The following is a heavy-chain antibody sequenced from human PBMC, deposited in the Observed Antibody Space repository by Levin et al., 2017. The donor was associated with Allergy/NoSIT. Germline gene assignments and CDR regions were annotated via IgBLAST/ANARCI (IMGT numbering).Heavy chain of an antibody. V-gene: IGHV3-23*01. J-gene: IGHJ4*02. CDR1: GFTFSSYA. CDR3: AKDSTLYYYGSGSYSSTLLCFDY. CDR2: ISGSGGST. D-gene: IGHD3-10*01. Sequence: GESLKISCAASGFTFSSYAMSWVRQAPGKGLEWVSAISGSGGSTYYADSVKGRFTISRDNSKNTLYLQMNSLRAEDTAVYYCAKDSTLYYYGSGSYSSTLLCFDYWGQGTLVTVSS.